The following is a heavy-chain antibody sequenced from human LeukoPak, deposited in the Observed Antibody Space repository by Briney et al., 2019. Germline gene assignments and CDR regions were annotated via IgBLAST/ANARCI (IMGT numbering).Heavy chain of an antibody. CDR2: ISYDGSNK. CDR1: GFTFSSYA. J-gene: IGHJ2*01. D-gene: IGHD3-22*01. V-gene: IGHV3-30-3*01. CDR3: ARGDYDSRGYYSGLYFDL. Sequence: GGSLRLSCAASGFTFSSYAMHWVRQAPGKGLEWVAVISYDGSNKYYADSVKGRFTISRDNSKNTLYLQMNSLSAEDTAVYYCARGDYDSRGYYSGLYFDLLGRGTLVTVSS.